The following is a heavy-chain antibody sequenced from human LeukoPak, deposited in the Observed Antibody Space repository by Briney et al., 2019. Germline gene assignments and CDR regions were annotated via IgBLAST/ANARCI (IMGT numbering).Heavy chain of an antibody. CDR3: ARSYSSSSTYDY. D-gene: IGHD6-6*01. Sequence: ASVKVSCKASGYTFTGHYMHWVRQAPGQGLEWMGWFNPNSGGTNYAQKFQGRVTMTRDTSISTAYMELSRLRSDDTAVYYCARSYSSSSTYDYWGQGTLVTVSS. J-gene: IGHJ4*02. CDR1: GYTFTGHY. CDR2: FNPNSGGT. V-gene: IGHV1-2*02.